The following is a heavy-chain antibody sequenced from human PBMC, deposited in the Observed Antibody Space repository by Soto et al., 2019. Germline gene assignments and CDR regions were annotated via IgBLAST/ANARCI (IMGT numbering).Heavy chain of an antibody. J-gene: IGHJ3*02. V-gene: IGHV1-69*13. CDR3: ARDQMATIPSNAFDI. Sequence: SVKVSCKASGCTFSSYAISWVRQAPGQGLEWMGGIIPILGTANYAQKFQGRVTITADESTSTAYMELSSLRSEDTAVYYCARDQMATIPSNAFDIWGQGTMVTV. CDR2: IIPILGTA. CDR1: GCTFSSYA. D-gene: IGHD5-12*01.